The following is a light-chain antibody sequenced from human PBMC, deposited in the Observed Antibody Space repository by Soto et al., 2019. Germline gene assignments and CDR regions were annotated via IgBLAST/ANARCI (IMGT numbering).Light chain of an antibody. Sequence: EIVLTPVPGPPSFYPREKAPPPCRASPSVTNNFLAWYQQKPGQTPRLLIFAASHRATGIPDRFSGSGSGTDFTLTISRLEPEDFAAYYCQQYGDSPPFTFGQGTRLEIK. J-gene: IGKJ5*01. CDR3: QQYGDSPPFT. V-gene: IGKV3-20*01. CDR1: PSVTNNF. CDR2: AAS.